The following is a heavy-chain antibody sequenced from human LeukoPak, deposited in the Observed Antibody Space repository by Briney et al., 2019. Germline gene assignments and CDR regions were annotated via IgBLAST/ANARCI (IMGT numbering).Heavy chain of an antibody. CDR2: ISYDGSNK. Sequence: GGSLRLSCAASGFTFSSYGMHWVRQAPGKGLEWVAVISYDGSNKYYADSVKGRFTISRDNSKNTLYLQMNSLRAEDTAVYFCARDDYGGNSVLWVYYGMDVWGQGTTVTVSS. D-gene: IGHD4-23*01. CDR3: ARDDYGGNSVLWVYYGMDV. CDR1: GFTFSSYG. J-gene: IGHJ6*02. V-gene: IGHV3-30*03.